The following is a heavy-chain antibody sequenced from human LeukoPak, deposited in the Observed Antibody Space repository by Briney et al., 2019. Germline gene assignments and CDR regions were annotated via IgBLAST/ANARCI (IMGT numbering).Heavy chain of an antibody. CDR3: ARGWYSSDSSAHKYYFDY. Sequence: SETLSLTCTVSGGSISSYYWSWIRQPAGKGLEWIGRIYTSGSTNYNPSLKSRVTMSVDTSKNQFSLKLSSVTAADTAVYYCARGWYSSDSSAHKYYFDYWGQGTLVTVSS. J-gene: IGHJ4*02. CDR2: IYTSGST. D-gene: IGHD3-22*01. V-gene: IGHV4-4*07. CDR1: GGSISSYY.